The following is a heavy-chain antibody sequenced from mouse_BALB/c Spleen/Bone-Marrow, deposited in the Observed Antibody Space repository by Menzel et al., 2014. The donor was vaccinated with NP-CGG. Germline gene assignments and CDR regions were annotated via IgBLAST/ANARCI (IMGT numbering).Heavy chain of an antibody. CDR3: ARHAYYDQTEVSFVY. V-gene: IGHV5-9-2*01. J-gene: IGHJ3*01. CDR2: ISGDGRYT. CDR1: GFSFSNYG. Sequence: EVKLVESGGGLVKSGGSLKLSCAASGFSFSNYGMSWVRQTPEKRLEWVATISGDGRYTFYSDSVRGRFTISRDNAKYNLYLQLGSLRSADTALYYCARHAYYDQTEVSFVYWGQGTLVTVSA. D-gene: IGHD2-4*01.